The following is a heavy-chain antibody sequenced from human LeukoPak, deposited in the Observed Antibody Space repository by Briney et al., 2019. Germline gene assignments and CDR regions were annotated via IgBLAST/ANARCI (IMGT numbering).Heavy chain of an antibody. D-gene: IGHD6-6*01. CDR2: ISSSGSTI. J-gene: IGHJ4*02. CDR1: GFTFSSYA. V-gene: IGHV3-48*04. Sequence: GRSLRLSCAASGFTFSSYAMHWVRQAPGKGLEWVSYISSSGSTIYYADSVKGRFTISRDNAKNSLYLQMNSLRAEDTAVYYCARDPAQSIAARWGYFDYRGQGTLVTVSS. CDR3: ARDPAQSIAARWGYFDY.